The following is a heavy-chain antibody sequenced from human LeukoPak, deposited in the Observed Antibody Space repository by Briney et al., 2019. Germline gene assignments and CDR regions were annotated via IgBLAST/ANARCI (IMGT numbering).Heavy chain of an antibody. D-gene: IGHD2-2*01. CDR2: ISDDGSNR. J-gene: IGHJ3*01. Sequence: PGGSLRLSCAASGFTFSNYAVHWVRQAPGKGLEWVALISDDGSNRYYTDSVKGRFTISRDNSKNMLYLQMNSLRVEDTAVYYCATRTSGAFDFWGQGTMVIVS. CDR1: GFTFSNYA. V-gene: IGHV3-30-3*01. CDR3: ATRTSGAFDF.